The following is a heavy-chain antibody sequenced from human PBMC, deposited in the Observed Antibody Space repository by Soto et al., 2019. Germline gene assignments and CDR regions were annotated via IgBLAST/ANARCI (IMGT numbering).Heavy chain of an antibody. J-gene: IGHJ5*02. D-gene: IGHD3-22*01. CDR1: GYTFTGYY. CDR3: ACKWYYYDSSGSQPGFDP. V-gene: IGHV1-2*02. Sequence: QVQLVQSGAEVKKPGASVKVSCKASGYTFTGYYMHWVRHAPGQGLEWMGWINPNSGGTNYAQKFQGRVTMTRDTSISTAYMELSRLRSDDTAVYFCACKWYYYDSSGSQPGFDPWGQGTLVTVSS. CDR2: INPNSGGT.